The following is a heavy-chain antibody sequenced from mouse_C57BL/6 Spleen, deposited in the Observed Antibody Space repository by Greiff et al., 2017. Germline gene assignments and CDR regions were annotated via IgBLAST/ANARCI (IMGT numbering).Heavy chain of an antibody. CDR2: IYPGNSDT. J-gene: IGHJ3*01. Sequence: EVQLQQSGTVLARPGASVRMSCKTSGYTFTSYWMHWVKQRPGQGLEWIGAIYPGNSDTSYNQKFKGKAKLTAVTSASTAYMELSSLTNEDSAVYYCTRRGTTVVDWFAYWGQGTLVTVSA. CDR3: TRRGTTVVDWFAY. V-gene: IGHV1-5*01. D-gene: IGHD1-1*01. CDR1: GYTFTSYW.